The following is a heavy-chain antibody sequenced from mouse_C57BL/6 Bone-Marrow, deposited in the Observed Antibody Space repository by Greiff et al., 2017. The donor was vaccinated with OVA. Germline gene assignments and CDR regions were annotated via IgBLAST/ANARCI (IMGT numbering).Heavy chain of an antibody. CDR1: GYTFTSYW. V-gene: IGHV1-64*01. CDR3: ARARSHWYFDV. CDR2: IHPNSGST. J-gene: IGHJ1*03. Sequence: QVQLKQPGAELVKPGASVKLSCKASGYTFTSYWMHWVKQRPGQGLEWIGMIHPNSGSTNYNEKFKSKATLTVDKSSSTAYMQLSSLTSEDSAVYDCARARSHWYFDVWGTGTTVTVSS.